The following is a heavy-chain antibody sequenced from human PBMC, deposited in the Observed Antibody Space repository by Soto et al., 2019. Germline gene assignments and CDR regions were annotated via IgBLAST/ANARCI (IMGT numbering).Heavy chain of an antibody. CDR3: ARVSDYDNLTCYYSNFDY. Sequence: GASVKVSCKASGGTFSSYTISWVRQAPGQGLEWMGRIIPIHGKTNYAQKVQGRVTITTDKSTSTAYMEVRSLRSDDTAVFYFARVSDYDNLTCYYSNFDYWGQGTLVTVSS. CDR1: GGTFSSYT. D-gene: IGHD3-9*01. CDR2: IIPIHGKT. J-gene: IGHJ4*02. V-gene: IGHV1-69*02.